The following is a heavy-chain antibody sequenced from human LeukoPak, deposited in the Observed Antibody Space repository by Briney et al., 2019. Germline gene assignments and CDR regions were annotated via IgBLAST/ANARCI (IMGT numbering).Heavy chain of an antibody. CDR1: GFTFSSYG. V-gene: IGHV3-33*01. J-gene: IGHJ3*02. CDR2: IWYDGSNK. Sequence: GGSLRLSCAASGFTFSSYGMHWVRQAPGKGLEWVAVIWYDGSNKYYADSVKGRFTISRDNSKNTLYLQMNSLKTEDTAVYYCTRGLFGVVNDAFDIWGQGTMVTVSS. D-gene: IGHD3-3*01. CDR3: TRGLFGVVNDAFDI.